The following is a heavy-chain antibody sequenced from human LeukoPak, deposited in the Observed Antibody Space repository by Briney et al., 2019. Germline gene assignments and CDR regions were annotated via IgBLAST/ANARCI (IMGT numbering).Heavy chain of an antibody. V-gene: IGHV3-7*01. CDR3: ARATYDFWSGYRPSYFDY. D-gene: IGHD3-3*01. CDR2: IKQDGSEK. CDR1: GFTFSSYW. J-gene: IGHJ4*02. Sequence: GGSLRLSCAASGFTFSSYWMSWVRQAPGKGLEWVANIKQDGSEKYYVDSVKGRFTISRDNTKNSLYLQMSSLRAEDTAVYYCARATYDFWSGYRPSYFDYWGQGTLVTVSS.